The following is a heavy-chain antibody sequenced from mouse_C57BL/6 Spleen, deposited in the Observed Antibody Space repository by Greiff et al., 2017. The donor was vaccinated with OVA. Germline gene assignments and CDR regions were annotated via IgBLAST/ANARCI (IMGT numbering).Heavy chain of an antibody. CDR2: IDPSDSYT. Sequence: QVQLQQPGAELVMPGASVKLSCKASGYTFTSYWMHWVKQRPGQGLEWIGEIDPSDSYTNYNQKFKVKSTLTVDKSSSTAYMQLSSLTSEDSAVYYCARRGGDSSGVFAYWGQGTLVTVSA. CDR1: GYTFTSYW. V-gene: IGHV1-69*01. D-gene: IGHD3-2*02. CDR3: ARRGGDSSGVFAY. J-gene: IGHJ3*01.